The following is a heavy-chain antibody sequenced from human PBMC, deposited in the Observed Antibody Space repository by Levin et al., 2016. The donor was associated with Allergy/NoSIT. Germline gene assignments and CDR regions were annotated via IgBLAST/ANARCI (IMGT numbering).Heavy chain of an antibody. CDR3: ARDRREDYYYYGMDV. V-gene: IGHV3-66*01. CDR1: GFTVSSNY. J-gene: IGHJ6*02. Sequence: GESLKISCAASGFTVSSNYMSWVRQAPGKGLEWVSVIYSGGSTYYADSVKGRFTISRDNSKNTLYLQMNSLRAEDTAVYYCARDRREDYYYYGMDVWGQGTTVTVSS. CDR2: IYSGGST.